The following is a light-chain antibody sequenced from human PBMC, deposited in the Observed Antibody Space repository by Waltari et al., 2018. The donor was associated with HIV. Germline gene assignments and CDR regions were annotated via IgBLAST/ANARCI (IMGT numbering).Light chain of an antibody. CDR3: QQFNSYPLT. J-gene: IGKJ4*01. CDR1: QDISGA. CDR2: DAS. Sequence: ALQLTQSPSSLSASVVDRVTLTCRASQDISGALSWYQQKPGKPPKLLIHDASILETGVPSKFSGSGAGADFTLTISSLQPEDFATYYCQQFNSYPLTFGAGTKVEIK. V-gene: IGKV1-13*02.